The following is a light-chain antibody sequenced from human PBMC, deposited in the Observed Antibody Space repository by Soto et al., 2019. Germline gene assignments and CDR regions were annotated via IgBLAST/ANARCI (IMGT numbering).Light chain of an antibody. V-gene: IGKV3-20*01. CDR3: QQYGSSPPT. J-gene: IGKJ1*01. CDR2: GAS. CDR1: QSVSSSY. Sequence: EIVLTQSPGTLSLSPGEGATLSCRASQSVSSSYLAWYQQKPGQAPRLLIYGASSRATGIPDRFSGSGSGTDFTLTISRLEPEDFAVYYCQQYGSSPPTFXQGTKVDIK.